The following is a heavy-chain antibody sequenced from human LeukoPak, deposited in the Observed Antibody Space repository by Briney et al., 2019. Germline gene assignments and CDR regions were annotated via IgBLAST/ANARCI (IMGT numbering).Heavy chain of an antibody. D-gene: IGHD6-19*01. V-gene: IGHV3-9*01. J-gene: IGHJ4*02. Sequence: GGSLRLSCVASGFTFDDYAMHWVRQAPGKGLEWVSGISWNSGSIGYADSVKGRFTISRDNAKNSLYLQMNSLRAGDTALYYCAKEAIRGRRLVGFDYWGQGTLVTVSS. CDR3: AKEAIRGRRLVGFDY. CDR2: ISWNSGSI. CDR1: GFTFDDYA.